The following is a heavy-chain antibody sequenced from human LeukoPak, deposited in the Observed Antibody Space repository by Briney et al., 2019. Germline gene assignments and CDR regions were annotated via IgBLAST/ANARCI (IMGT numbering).Heavy chain of an antibody. Sequence: PSETLSLTCTVSGGSISSGDYYWSWIRQPPGKGLAWIGYIYYSGSTYYNPSLKSRVTISVDTSKKQFSLKLSSVTAADTAVYYCARDSGSYSRGTFDYWGQGTLVTVSS. D-gene: IGHD1-26*01. V-gene: IGHV4-30-4*01. CDR1: GGSISSGDYY. CDR3: ARDSGSYSRGTFDY. CDR2: IYYSGST. J-gene: IGHJ4*02.